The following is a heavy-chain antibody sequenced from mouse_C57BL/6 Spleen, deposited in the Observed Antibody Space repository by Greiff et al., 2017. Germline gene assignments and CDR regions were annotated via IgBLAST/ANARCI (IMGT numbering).Heavy chain of an antibody. CDR2: ISYDGSN. D-gene: IGHD2-4*01. Sequence: EVQLVESGPGLVKPSQSLSLTCSVTGYSITSGYYWNWIRQFPGNKLEWMGYISYDGSNNYNPSLKNRISITRDTSKNQFFLKLNSVTTEDTATYYCARDRGYDYDRSLDYWGQGTTLTVSS. CDR3: ARDRGYDYDRSLDY. J-gene: IGHJ2*01. V-gene: IGHV3-6*01. CDR1: GYSITSGYY.